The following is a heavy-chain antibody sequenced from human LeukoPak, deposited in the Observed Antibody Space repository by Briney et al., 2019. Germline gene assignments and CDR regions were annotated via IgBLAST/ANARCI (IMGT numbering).Heavy chain of an antibody. Sequence: GGSLRLSCAASGFTFDDYAMHWVRQAPGKGLEWVSGISWNSGSIGYADSVKGRFTISRDNAKNSLYLQMSSLRAEDTALYYCAKGGYYDILTGYSHNWFDPWGQGTLVTVSS. CDR1: GFTFDDYA. CDR3: AKGGYYDILTGYSHNWFDP. V-gene: IGHV3-9*01. J-gene: IGHJ5*02. CDR2: ISWNSGSI. D-gene: IGHD3-9*01.